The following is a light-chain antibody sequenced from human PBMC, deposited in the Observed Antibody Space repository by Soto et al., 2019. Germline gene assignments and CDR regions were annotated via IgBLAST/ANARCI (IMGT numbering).Light chain of an antibody. CDR1: QSLLHSNGYNY. J-gene: IGKJ1*01. V-gene: IGKV2-28*01. CDR2: LGS. CDR3: MQALQTPPWT. Sequence: DIVMTQSPRSPPVTPGEPASISCRSSQSLLHSNGYNYLDWYLQKPGQSPQLLISLGSNRAFGVPDRFSGSGSGPDFTLKISIVEAEDVGVYYCMQALQTPPWTFGQGTKGDIK.